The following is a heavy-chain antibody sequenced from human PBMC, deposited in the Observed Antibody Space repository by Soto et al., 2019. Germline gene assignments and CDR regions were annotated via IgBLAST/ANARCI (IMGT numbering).Heavy chain of an antibody. CDR3: VRDKPHNWFDP. CDR2: INNDGSAA. V-gene: IGHV3-74*01. Sequence: GGSLRLSCAASGFTFSSYWMHWVRQVPGKGLVWVPLINNDGSAATYADSVKGRFTISRDNAKNTVYLQMNSLRAEDTAVYYCVRDKPHNWFDPWGQGTPVTVSS. J-gene: IGHJ5*02. CDR1: GFTFSSYW.